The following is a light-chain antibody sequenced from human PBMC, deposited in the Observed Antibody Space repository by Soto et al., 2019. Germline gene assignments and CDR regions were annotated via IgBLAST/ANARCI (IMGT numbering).Light chain of an antibody. CDR3: NSYAGSNYVV. CDR2: EVS. J-gene: IGLJ2*01. Sequence: QSALTQPPSASGSPGQSVTISCTGTSSDVGGYNYVSWYQQHPGKAPKLMIYEVSKRPSGVPDRFSGSKSGNTASLTVSGLQAEDEADYYCNSYAGSNYVVFGGGTQLTVL. CDR1: SSDVGGYNY. V-gene: IGLV2-8*01.